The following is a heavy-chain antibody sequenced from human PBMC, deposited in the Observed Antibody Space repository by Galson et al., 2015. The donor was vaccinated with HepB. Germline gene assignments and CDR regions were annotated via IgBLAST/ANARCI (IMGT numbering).Heavy chain of an antibody. CDR3: ARDASSSGYYSTLDY. Sequence: SETLSLTCTVSGGSVSSGSYYWSWIRQPPGKGLEWIGYIYYSGSTNYNPSLKSRVTISVDTSKNQFSLKLSSVTAADTAVYYCARDASSSGYYSTLDYWGQGTLVTVSS. D-gene: IGHD3-22*01. CDR2: IYYSGST. J-gene: IGHJ4*02. V-gene: IGHV4-61*01. CDR1: GGSVSSGSYY.